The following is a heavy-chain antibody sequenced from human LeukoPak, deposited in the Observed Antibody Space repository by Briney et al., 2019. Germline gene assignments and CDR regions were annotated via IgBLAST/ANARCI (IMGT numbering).Heavy chain of an antibody. V-gene: IGHV1-69*01. Sequence: SVKVSCKASGGTFSSYAISWARQAPGQGLEWMGGIIPIFGTANYAQKFQGRVTITADESTSTAYMELSSLRSEDTAVYYCARWSYYGSGSYYNMGYYYYYGMDAWGKGTTVTVSS. J-gene: IGHJ6*04. CDR3: ARWSYYGSGSYYNMGYYYYYGMDA. CDR1: GGTFSSYA. D-gene: IGHD3-10*01. CDR2: IIPIFGTA.